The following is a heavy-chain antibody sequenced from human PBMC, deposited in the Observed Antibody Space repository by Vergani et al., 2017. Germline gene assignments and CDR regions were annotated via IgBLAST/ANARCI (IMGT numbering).Heavy chain of an antibody. D-gene: IGHD6-19*01. V-gene: IGHV1-69*12. CDR1: GDSFTHYV. Sequence: QVQLVQSGAEVKKPGSSVKVSCKASGDSFTHYVMSWVRQTPGQGLEWRGGIMPMFGTPNYAQKFLGRVTITADESTSTAYLELNSLTLEDTAVYYCAKESERSDYFDSWGQGSLVTVSS. J-gene: IGHJ4*02. CDR3: AKESERSDYFDS. CDR2: IMPMFGTP.